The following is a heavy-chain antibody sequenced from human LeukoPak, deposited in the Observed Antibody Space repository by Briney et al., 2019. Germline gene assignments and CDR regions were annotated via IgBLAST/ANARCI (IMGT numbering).Heavy chain of an antibody. V-gene: IGHV3-23*01. D-gene: IGHD1-1*01. CDR1: GFTFGNYA. J-gene: IGHJ4*02. Sequence: PGGSLRLFCEASGFTFGNYALNWVRQAPGKGLEWVSSISAGGGSAYYADSVRGRFTVSRDPSKNTLYLQMNSLRVADAAVYYCAKSPTGTRYFADFWGQGTLVTVSS. CDR3: AKSPTGTRYFADF. CDR2: ISAGGGSA.